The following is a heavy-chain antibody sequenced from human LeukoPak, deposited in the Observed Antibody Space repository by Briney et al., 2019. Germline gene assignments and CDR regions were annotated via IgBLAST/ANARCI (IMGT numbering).Heavy chain of an antibody. CDR1: GFTFDDYV. Sequence: GGSLRLSCAASGFTFDDYVMHWVRQAPGKGLEWVSLISGDGTSTYYADAVKGRFTISRDNSKNSLYLQMNSLRTEDTALYYCAKTRNKKDSSAWYLFYFDYWGQGTLVTVSS. J-gene: IGHJ4*02. CDR2: ISGDGTST. D-gene: IGHD6-19*01. CDR3: AKTRNKKDSSAWYLFYFDY. V-gene: IGHV3-43*02.